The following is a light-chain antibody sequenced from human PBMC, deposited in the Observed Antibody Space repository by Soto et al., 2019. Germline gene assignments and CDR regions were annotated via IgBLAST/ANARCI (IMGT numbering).Light chain of an antibody. CDR2: KAS. CDR1: QTISSW. V-gene: IGKV1-5*03. J-gene: IGKJ1*01. Sequence: DIQMTQSPSTLSGSVGDRVTITCRASQTISSWLAWYQQKPGKAPKLLIYKASTLKSGVPSRFSGSGSGTKFTLTISSLQPDDFETYYCQHYNSYSEAFCQGTKVELK. CDR3: QHYNSYSEA.